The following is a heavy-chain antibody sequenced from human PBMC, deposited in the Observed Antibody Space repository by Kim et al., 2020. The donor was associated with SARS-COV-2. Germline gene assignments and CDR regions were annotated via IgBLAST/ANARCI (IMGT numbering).Heavy chain of an antibody. V-gene: IGHV1-69*13. D-gene: IGHD3-3*01. CDR2: IIPIFGTA. CDR1: GGTFSSYA. J-gene: IGHJ5*02. Sequence: SVKVSCKASGGTFSSYAISWVRQAPGQGLEWMGGIIPIFGTANYAQKFQGRVTITADESTSTAYMELSSLRSEDTAVYYCARASPYDFWSGYYIERRWFDPWGQGTLVTVSS. CDR3: ARASPYDFWSGYYIERRWFDP.